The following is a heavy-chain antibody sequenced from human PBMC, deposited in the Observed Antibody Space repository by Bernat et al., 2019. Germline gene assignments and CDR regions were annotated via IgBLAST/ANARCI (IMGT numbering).Heavy chain of an antibody. J-gene: IGHJ6*02. CDR2: TTSDSSIV. V-gene: IGHV3-48*01. CDR1: GFTFSTFT. CDR3: ARGGFYYYSGLDV. Sequence: EVKLVESGGGLVQPGGSLKLSCAASGFTFSTFTMNWVRQAPGKGLEWISYTTSDSSIVHYADSVKGRFTISRDNAKSSLYLQMNSLRAEDTAVYYCARGGFYYYSGLDVLGQGTTVAVSS.